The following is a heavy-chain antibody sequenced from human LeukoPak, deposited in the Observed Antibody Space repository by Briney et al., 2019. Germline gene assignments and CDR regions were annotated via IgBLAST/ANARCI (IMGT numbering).Heavy chain of an antibody. CDR1: GYTFTIYA. J-gene: IGHJ4*02. CDR3: AREDTAMVFDY. V-gene: IGHV1-3*01. Sequence: ASVKVSCKASGYTFTIYAMHWVRQAPGQRLEWMGWINAGNGNTKYSQKFQGRVTITRDTSASTAYMELSSLRSEDTAVYYCAREDTAMVFDYWGQGTLVTVSS. D-gene: IGHD5-18*01. CDR2: INAGNGNT.